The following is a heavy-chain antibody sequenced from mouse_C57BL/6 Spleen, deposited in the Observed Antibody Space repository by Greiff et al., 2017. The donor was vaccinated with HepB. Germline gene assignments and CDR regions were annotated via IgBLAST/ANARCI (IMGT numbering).Heavy chain of an antibody. J-gene: IGHJ4*01. Sequence: VKLQQPGAELVRPGSSVKLSCKASGYTFTSYWMHWVKQRPIQGLEWIGNIDPSDSETHYNQKFKDKATLTVDKSSSTAYMQLSSLTSEDSAVYYCARWGYYGSRYDYWGQGTSVTVSS. CDR2: IDPSDSET. D-gene: IGHD1-1*01. CDR1: GYTFTSYW. V-gene: IGHV1-52*01. CDR3: ARWGYYGSRYDY.